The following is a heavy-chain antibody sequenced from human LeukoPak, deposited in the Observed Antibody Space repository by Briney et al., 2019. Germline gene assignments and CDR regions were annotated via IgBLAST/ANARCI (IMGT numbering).Heavy chain of an antibody. D-gene: IGHD1-7*01. V-gene: IGHV2-5*01. CDR1: GFSLSTSGVG. J-gene: IGHJ4*02. Sequence: KESGPTLVKPTQTLTLTCTFSGFSLSTSGVGVGWIRQPPGKALEWLALIYWNDDKRYSPSLKSRLTITKDTSKNQVVLTMTNMDPVDTATYYCARSRNWNYPGNFDYWGQGTLVTVSS. CDR2: IYWNDDK. CDR3: ARSRNWNYPGNFDY.